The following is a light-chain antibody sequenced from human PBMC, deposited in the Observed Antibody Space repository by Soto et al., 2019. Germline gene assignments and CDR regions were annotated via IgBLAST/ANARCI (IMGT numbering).Light chain of an antibody. CDR3: TSYTSSNTLL. V-gene: IGLV2-14*03. CDR1: SSDVGGYNY. Sequence: QSALTQPASVSGSPGQSITISCTGTSSDVGGYNYVSWYQQHPGKAPKLIIYDVSNRPSGVSNRFSGSKSGNTASLTISGLQAEDEADYYCTSYTSSNTLLFGGGTKVTVL. CDR2: DVS. J-gene: IGLJ2*01.